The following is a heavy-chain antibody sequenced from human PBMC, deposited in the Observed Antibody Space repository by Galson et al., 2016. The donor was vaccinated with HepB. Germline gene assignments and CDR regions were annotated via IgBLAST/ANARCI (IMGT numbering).Heavy chain of an antibody. CDR2: INTNGNT. V-gene: IGHV1-3*04. D-gene: IGHD7-27*01. CDR1: GYTFTSYA. CDR3: ARLTATLDH. Sequence: SVKVSCKASGYTFTSYAIHWMRQAPGQRPEWMGRINTNGNTRYSQKFEGRVTITRDTSASTAYMELTGLTSEDTAVYYCARLTATLDHWGQGTLVTVSA. J-gene: IGHJ4*02.